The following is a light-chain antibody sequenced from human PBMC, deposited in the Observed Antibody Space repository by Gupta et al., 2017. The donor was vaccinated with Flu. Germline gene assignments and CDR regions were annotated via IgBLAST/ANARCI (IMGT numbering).Light chain of an antibody. J-gene: IGKJ2*02. CDR2: DAT. CDR1: QDISTY. Sequence: DIQMTQSPSSLSASVGDRFTIPCQASQDISTYLNWYQQKPGQAPKLLIYDATKGEEGVPSRFSGSGYGTDFTFTISSLQPEDLATYHCQHEYSLLCTFGQGTKLDIK. CDR3: QHEYSLLCT. V-gene: IGKV1-33*01.